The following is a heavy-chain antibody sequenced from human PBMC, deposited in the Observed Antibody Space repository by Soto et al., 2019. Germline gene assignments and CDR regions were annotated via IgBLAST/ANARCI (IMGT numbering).Heavy chain of an antibody. CDR1: GFTFSSYW. D-gene: IGHD6-19*01. CDR2: IKQDGSSK. J-gene: IGHJ5*01. CDR3: ARDKVAGTAYNWIDS. Sequence: PGGSLRLSCAASGFTFSSYWMSWVRQAPGKGLEWVANIKQDGSSKTYADSVKGRFTITRDNAKNTLYLQMNSLRAEDTAVYYCARDKVAGTAYNWIDSWGQGTLVTVSS. V-gene: IGHV3-7*01.